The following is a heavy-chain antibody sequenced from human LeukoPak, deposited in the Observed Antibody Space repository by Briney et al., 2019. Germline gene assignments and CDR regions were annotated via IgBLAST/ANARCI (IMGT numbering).Heavy chain of an antibody. Sequence: GESLKISCKGSGYSFTSYWIGWARQMPGKGLERMGIIYPGDSDTRYSPSFQGQVTISADKSISTAYLQWSSLKASDTAMYYCARPRDGYNYGFHYWGQGTLVTVSS. D-gene: IGHD5-24*01. J-gene: IGHJ4*02. CDR2: IYPGDSDT. V-gene: IGHV5-51*01. CDR1: GYSFTSYW. CDR3: ARPRDGYNYGFHY.